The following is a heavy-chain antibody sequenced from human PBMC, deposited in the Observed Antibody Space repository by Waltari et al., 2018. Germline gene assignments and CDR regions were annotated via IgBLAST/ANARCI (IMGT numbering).Heavy chain of an antibody. J-gene: IGHJ4*02. CDR1: GFTFDDYA. CDR3: AKDTHHSSGWHYFDY. V-gene: IGHV3-9*01. CDR2: ISWNSGSI. Sequence: EVQLVESGGGLVQPGRSLRLSCAASGFTFDDYAMHWVRQAPGKGREWVSGISWNSGSIGYADSVKGRFTITRDNAKNSLYLQMNSLRAEDTALYYWAKDTHHSSGWHYFDYWGQGTLVTVSS. D-gene: IGHD6-19*01.